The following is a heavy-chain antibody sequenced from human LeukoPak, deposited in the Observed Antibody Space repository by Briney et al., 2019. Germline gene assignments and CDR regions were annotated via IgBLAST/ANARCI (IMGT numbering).Heavy chain of an antibody. Sequence: GGSLRLSCAASGFTFSNAWMSWVRKAPGKGLEWVGRIKSKTDGGTTDYAAPVKGRFTISRDDSKPTLYLQMNSLKTEDTAVYYCTTTEWVVAAAGTIDYWGQGTLVTVSS. CDR3: TTTEWVVAAAGTIDY. J-gene: IGHJ4*02. D-gene: IGHD6-13*01. V-gene: IGHV3-15*01. CDR2: IKSKTDGGTT. CDR1: GFTFSNAW.